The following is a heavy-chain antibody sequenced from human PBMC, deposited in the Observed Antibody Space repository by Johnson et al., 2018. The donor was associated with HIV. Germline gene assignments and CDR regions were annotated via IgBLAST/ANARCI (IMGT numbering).Heavy chain of an antibody. D-gene: IGHD6-6*01. CDR2: IWYDGSNK. J-gene: IGHJ3*02. CDR3: AKGDINDSSSSTGSVGI. V-gene: IGHV3-33*06. Sequence: QVQLVESGGGVVQPGRSLRLSCAASGFTFSSYGMHWVRQAPGKGLEWVAVIWYDGSNKYYADSVKGRFTISRDNSKNTLYLQLNSLRAEDTAVYYCAKGDINDSSSSTGSVGIWGQGTMVTVSS. CDR1: GFTFSSYG.